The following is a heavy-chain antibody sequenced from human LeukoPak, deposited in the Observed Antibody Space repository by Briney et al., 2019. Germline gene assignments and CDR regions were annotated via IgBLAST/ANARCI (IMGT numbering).Heavy chain of an antibody. J-gene: IGHJ4*02. V-gene: IGHV1-2*02. CDR1: GYTFTGYY. CDR3: AKGGYYYDSSGYPFDY. D-gene: IGHD3-22*01. Sequence: ASVKVSCKASGYTFTGYYMHWVRQAPGQGLEWMGWINPNSGGTNHAQKFQGRVTMTRDTSISTAYMELSRLRSDDTAVYYCAKGGYYYDSSGYPFDYWGQGTLVTVSS. CDR2: INPNSGGT.